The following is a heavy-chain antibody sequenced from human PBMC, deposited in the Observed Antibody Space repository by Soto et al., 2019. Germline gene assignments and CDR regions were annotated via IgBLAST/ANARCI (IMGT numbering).Heavy chain of an antibody. D-gene: IGHD3-22*01. J-gene: IGHJ2*01. CDR2: IYYSGST. CDR3: ARGSIVVVASGYFDL. Sequence: SETLSLTCTVSGGSISSGGYYWSWIRQHPGKGLEWIGYIYYSGSTYYNPSLKSRVTISVDTSKNQFSLKLSSVTAADTAVYYCARGSIVVVASGYFDLWGRGTLVTVSS. CDR1: GGSISSGGYY. V-gene: IGHV4-31*03.